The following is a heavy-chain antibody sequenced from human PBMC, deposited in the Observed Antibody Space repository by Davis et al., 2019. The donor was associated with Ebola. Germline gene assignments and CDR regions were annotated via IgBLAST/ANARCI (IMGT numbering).Heavy chain of an antibody. J-gene: IGHJ6*02. CDR1: GGSISSSSYY. V-gene: IGHV3-11*01. Sequence: LSLTCTVSGGSISSSSYYWGWIRQPPGKGLEWVSYISSSGSTIYYADSVKGRFTISRDNAKNSLYLQMNSLRAEDTAVYYCARGLRFLEWSRENYYYGMDVWGQGTTVTVSS. D-gene: IGHD3-3*01. CDR3: ARGLRFLEWSRENYYYGMDV. CDR2: ISSSGSTI.